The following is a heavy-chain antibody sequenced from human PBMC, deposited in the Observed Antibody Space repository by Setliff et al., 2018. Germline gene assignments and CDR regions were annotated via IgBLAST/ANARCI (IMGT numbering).Heavy chain of an antibody. CDR2: IKQDGSEK. CDR3: ARPFSYSSGWYPDY. J-gene: IGHJ4*02. Sequence: GGSLRLSCAASGFTFSSYWMSWVRQAPGKGLEWVANIKQDGSEKYYVDSVKGRFTISRDNAKNSLYLQMNSLRAEDPAVYYCARPFSYSSGWYPDYWGQGTLVTVSS. D-gene: IGHD6-19*01. CDR1: GFTFSSYW. V-gene: IGHV3-7*05.